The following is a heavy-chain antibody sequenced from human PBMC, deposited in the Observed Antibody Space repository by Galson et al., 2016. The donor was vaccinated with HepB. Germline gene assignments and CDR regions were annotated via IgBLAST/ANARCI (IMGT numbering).Heavy chain of an antibody. CDR2: IWDDASTT. J-gene: IGHJ4*02. CDR3: ARALGRGAYLIDS. D-gene: IGHD3-16*01. CDR1: GFSFSSYA. V-gene: IGHV3-33*01. Sequence: SLRLSCAASGFSFSSYAMHWVRQAPGKGLVWITLIWDDASTTNYADSVRGRFTISRDNSANTLYLQMNTLRAGDTAVYYCARALGRGAYLIDSWGQGTLVTVSS.